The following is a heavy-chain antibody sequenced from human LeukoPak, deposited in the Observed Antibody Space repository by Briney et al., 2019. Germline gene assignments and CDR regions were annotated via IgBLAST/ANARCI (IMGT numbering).Heavy chain of an antibody. D-gene: IGHD6-19*01. V-gene: IGHV3-7*01. Sequence: GGSLRLSCAASGFTFSSYWMSWVRQAPGKGLEWVANIKQDGSEKYYVDSVKGRFTISRDNAKNSLYLQMNSLRAEDTAVYYCARDQRYSSGWYGWSDPWGQGTLVTVSS. CDR1: GFTFSSYW. J-gene: IGHJ5*02. CDR3: ARDQRYSSGWYGWSDP. CDR2: IKQDGSEK.